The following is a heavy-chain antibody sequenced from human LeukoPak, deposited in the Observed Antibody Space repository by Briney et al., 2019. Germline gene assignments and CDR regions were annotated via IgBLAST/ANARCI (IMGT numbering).Heavy chain of an antibody. V-gene: IGHV3-15*01. CDR3: TTSPLYDHKNYDILTASDY. D-gene: IGHD3-9*01. J-gene: IGHJ4*02. CDR1: GFTFSNAW. Sequence: GGSLSLSCTASGFTFSNAWMSWVRQAPGKGLEWVSRIKSKTDGITTEYAAPVKGRFTISRDDAKNTLYLQMNSLKPEDTAVYYCTTSPLYDHKNYDILTASDYWGQGTLVTVSS. CDR2: IKSKTDGITT.